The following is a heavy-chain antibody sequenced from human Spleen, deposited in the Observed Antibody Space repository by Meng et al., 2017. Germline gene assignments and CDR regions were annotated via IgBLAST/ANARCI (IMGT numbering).Heavy chain of an antibody. J-gene: IGHJ4*02. V-gene: IGHV3-7*01. CDR1: GFTFNDAW. D-gene: IGHD5-18*01. CDR2: IKQDGSEK. CDR3: ARPLRGYSFIDS. Sequence: GESLKISCAASGFTFNDAWMSWVRQAPGKGLEWVANIKQDGSEKYYVDSVKGRFTISRDNAKNSLYLQMNSLRAEDTAVYYCARPLRGYSFIDSWGQGTLVTVSS.